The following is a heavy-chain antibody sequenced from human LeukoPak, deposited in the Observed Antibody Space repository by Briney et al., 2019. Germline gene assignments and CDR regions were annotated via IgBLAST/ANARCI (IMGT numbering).Heavy chain of an antibody. V-gene: IGHV3-7*01. Sequence: GGSLRLSCGASGFTFSTYLMTWVRQAPGKGLQWVAHIWHDGSEIKYLHPVKGRFTISRDNAKNPLYLEMNSLRAEDTAVYYCARDRDAVQTMGSNFVYWGQGTLVTVSS. CDR3: ARDRDAVQTMGSNFVY. J-gene: IGHJ4*02. D-gene: IGHD6-19*01. CDR1: GFTFSTYL. CDR2: IWHDGSEI.